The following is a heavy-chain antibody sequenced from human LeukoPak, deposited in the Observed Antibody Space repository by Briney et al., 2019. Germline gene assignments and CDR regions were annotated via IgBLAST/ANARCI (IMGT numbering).Heavy chain of an antibody. Sequence: GSLRLSCAASGFTFSNYGMNWVRQAPGKGLEWIGSIYYSGSTYYNPSLKSRVTISVDTSKNQFSLKLSSVTAADTAVYYCARDGGSIVATIKGFDPWGQGTLVTVSS. CDR3: ARDGGSIVATIKGFDP. J-gene: IGHJ5*02. D-gene: IGHD5-12*01. CDR1: GFTFSNYG. V-gene: IGHV4-39*07. CDR2: IYYSGST.